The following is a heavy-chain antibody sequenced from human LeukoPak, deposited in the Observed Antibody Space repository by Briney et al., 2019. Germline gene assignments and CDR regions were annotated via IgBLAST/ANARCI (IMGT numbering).Heavy chain of an antibody. Sequence: PGGSLRLSCAASGFTFSSCGMHWVRQAPGKGLEWVGRIKRKTDAGTTDYAAPVKGRFTISRDDSKNTLYLQMNSLKTEDTAVYYCTTGNWGPYWGQGTLVTVSS. V-gene: IGHV3-15*07. CDR1: GFTFSSCG. J-gene: IGHJ4*02. D-gene: IGHD7-27*01. CDR2: IKRKTDAGTT. CDR3: TTGNWGPY.